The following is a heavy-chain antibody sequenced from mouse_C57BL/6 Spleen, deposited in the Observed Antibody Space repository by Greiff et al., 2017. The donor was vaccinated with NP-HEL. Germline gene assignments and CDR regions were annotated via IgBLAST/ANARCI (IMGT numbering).Heavy chain of an antibody. Sequence: VKLQQPGAELVKPGASVKLSCKASGYTFTSYWMHWVKQRPGQGLEWIGMIHPNSGSTNYNEKFKSKATLTVDKSSSTAYMQLSSLTSEDSAVYYCARDVLDGMDYWGQGTSVTVSS. V-gene: IGHV1-64*01. CDR1: GYTFTSYW. CDR2: IHPNSGST. CDR3: ARDVLDGMDY. J-gene: IGHJ4*01.